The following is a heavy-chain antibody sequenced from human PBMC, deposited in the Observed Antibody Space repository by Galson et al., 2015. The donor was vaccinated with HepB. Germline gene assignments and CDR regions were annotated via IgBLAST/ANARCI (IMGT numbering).Heavy chain of an antibody. Sequence: SLRLSCAASGFTFSDYYMSWIRQAPGKGLEWVSYISSSSSYTNYADSVKGRFTISRDNAKNSLYLQMNSLRAEDTAVYYCARDLAYDFWSGYPLRYYYYYGIDVWGQGTTVTVSS. CDR3: ARDLAYDFWSGYPLRYYYYYGIDV. J-gene: IGHJ6*02. V-gene: IGHV3-11*06. D-gene: IGHD3-3*01. CDR1: GFTFSDYY. CDR2: ISSSSSYT.